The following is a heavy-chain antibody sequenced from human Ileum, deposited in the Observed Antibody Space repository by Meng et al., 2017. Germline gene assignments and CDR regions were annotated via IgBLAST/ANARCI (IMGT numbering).Heavy chain of an antibody. V-gene: IGHV4-31*03. J-gene: IGHJ4*02. CDR3: ARRNGGDY. CDR1: GASISSGNYY. Sequence: LRLSCTVSGASISSGNYYWSWIRQHPGKGLEWIGFIYYTGSTHYNPSLKSRVTISVDTSKNQFSLKLNSVTAADTAVYYCARRNGGDYWGQGTLVTVSS. CDR2: IYYTGST. D-gene: IGHD1-1*01.